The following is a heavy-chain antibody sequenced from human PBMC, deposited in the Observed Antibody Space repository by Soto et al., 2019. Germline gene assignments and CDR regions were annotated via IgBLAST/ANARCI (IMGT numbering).Heavy chain of an antibody. Sequence: PSETLSLTCTVSGGSISSGDYYWSWIRQPPGKGLEWIGYIYYSGSTYYNPSLKSRVTISVDTSKNQFSLKLSSVTAADTAVYYCARGPRITMVRGVAYADYWGQGTLVTVSS. CDR2: IYYSGST. CDR1: GGSISSGDYY. D-gene: IGHD3-10*01. V-gene: IGHV4-30-4*01. J-gene: IGHJ4*02. CDR3: ARGPRITMVRGVAYADY.